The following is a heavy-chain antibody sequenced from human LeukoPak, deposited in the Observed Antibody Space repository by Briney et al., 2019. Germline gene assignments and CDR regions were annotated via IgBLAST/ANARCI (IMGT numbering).Heavy chain of an antibody. CDR3: AGGGYSYGYPAFDI. CDR2: ISYDGSNK. D-gene: IGHD5-18*01. CDR1: GFTFSSYA. Sequence: GGSLRLSCAASGFTFSSYAMHWVRQAPGKGLEWVAVISYDGSNKYYADSVKGRFTISRDNSKNTLYLQMNSLRAEDTAVYYCAGGGYSYGYPAFDIWGQGTMVTVSS. V-gene: IGHV3-30*04. J-gene: IGHJ3*02.